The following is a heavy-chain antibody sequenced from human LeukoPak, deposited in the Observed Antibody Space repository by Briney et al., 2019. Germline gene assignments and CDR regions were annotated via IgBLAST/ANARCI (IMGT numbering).Heavy chain of an antibody. D-gene: IGHD6-6*01. CDR2: IYYSGST. Sequence: PSETLSLTCTVSGGSISSGSYYWSWIRQPAGKGLEWIGYIYYSGSTNYNPSLKSRVTISVDTSKNQFSLKLSSVTAADTVVYYCAKERSSWAFDIWGQGTKVTVSS. CDR3: AKERSSWAFDI. CDR1: GGSISSGSYY. J-gene: IGHJ3*02. V-gene: IGHV4-61*10.